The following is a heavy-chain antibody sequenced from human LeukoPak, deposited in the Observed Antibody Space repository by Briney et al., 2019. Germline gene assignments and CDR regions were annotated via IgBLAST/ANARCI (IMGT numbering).Heavy chain of an antibody. J-gene: IGHJ4*02. V-gene: IGHV7-4-1*01. CDR1: GYSFTNYA. CDR3: ATGRIVATILDY. Sequence: ASVKVSCKTSGYSFTNYAIHWVRQAPGQRLEWMGWINTNTGNPSYALDFTGRLVLSLDTSVSTADLHLDSLKAEDTAVYYCATGRIVATILDYWGQGTLVTVSS. D-gene: IGHD5-12*01. CDR2: INTNTGNP.